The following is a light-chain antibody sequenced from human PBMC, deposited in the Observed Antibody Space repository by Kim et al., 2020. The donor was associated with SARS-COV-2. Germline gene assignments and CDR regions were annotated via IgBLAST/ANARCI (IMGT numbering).Light chain of an antibody. Sequence: SPGERANLSCRASQSVSSNLAWYQQKPGQAPRLLIYGASTRATGIPARFSGSGSGTEFTLTISSLQSEDFAVYYCQQYENWPPWTFGQGTKVDIK. CDR1: QSVSSN. CDR3: QQYENWPPWT. CDR2: GAS. V-gene: IGKV3-15*01. J-gene: IGKJ1*01.